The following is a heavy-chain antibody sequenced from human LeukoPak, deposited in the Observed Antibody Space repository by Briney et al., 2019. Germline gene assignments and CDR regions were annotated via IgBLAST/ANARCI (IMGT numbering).Heavy chain of an antibody. CDR3: ARVGCSSGRCYSNYYYYYMDV. V-gene: IGHV3-48*03. CDR1: GFTFSSYE. J-gene: IGHJ6*03. D-gene: IGHD2-15*01. Sequence: PGGSLRLSCAASGFTFSSYEMNWVRQAPGKGLEWVSYISSSGSTIYYADSVKGRFTISRDNAKNSLYLQMNSLRAEDTAVYYCARVGCSSGRCYSNYYYYYMDVWGKGTMVTVSS. CDR2: ISSSGSTI.